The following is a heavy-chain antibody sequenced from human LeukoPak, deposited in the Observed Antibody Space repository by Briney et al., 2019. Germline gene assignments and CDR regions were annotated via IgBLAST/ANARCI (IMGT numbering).Heavy chain of an antibody. J-gene: IGHJ4*02. D-gene: IGHD6-19*01. V-gene: IGHV3-30*02. CDR2: IRYDGSNK. Sequence: GGAVRLSCAASGFTFSSYGMHWVRQAPGKGLEWVAFIRYDGSNKYYADSVKGRFTISRDNSKNTLYLQMNSLRAEDTAVYYCAKVSEEYSSGWYNDYWGQGTLLTAS. CDR3: AKVSEEYSSGWYNDY. CDR1: GFTFSSYG.